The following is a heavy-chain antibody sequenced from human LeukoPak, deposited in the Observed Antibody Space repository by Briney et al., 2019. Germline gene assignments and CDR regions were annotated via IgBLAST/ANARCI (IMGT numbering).Heavy chain of an antibody. CDR2: ISGSGGST. CDR1: GFTFSSYA. V-gene: IGHV3-23*01. Sequence: PGVSLRLSCAASGFTFSSYAMSWVRQAPGKGLEWVSAISGSGGSTYYADSVKGRFTTSRDNSKNTLYLQMSSLRAEDTAVYYCAKDGHEDGDYGSGHYWGQGTLVTVSS. D-gene: IGHD4-17*01. CDR3: AKDGHEDGDYGSGHY. J-gene: IGHJ4*02.